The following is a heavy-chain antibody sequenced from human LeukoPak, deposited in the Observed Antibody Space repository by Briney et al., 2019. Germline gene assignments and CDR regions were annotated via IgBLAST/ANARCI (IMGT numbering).Heavy chain of an antibody. V-gene: IGHV4-59*08. J-gene: IGHJ4*02. CDR3: ARHVDY. Sequence: SETLSLTCSVSGTSISTNYWSWIRQPPGKGLEWLGCIFCSGGTNYKPSLKSRITISVDTSKNQLSLRLSFVTAADTAVYYCARHVDYWGQGTLVTVSS. CDR1: GTSISTNY. CDR2: IFCSGGT.